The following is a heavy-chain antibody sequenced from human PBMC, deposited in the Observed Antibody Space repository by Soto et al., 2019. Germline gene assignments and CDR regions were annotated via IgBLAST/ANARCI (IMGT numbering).Heavy chain of an antibody. CDR2: IYYIGST. Sequence: QVQLQESGPGLVKPSETLSLTCTVSGGSISSYYWSWIRQPPGKGLEWIGYIYYIGSTNYNPSLKSRVTISVDTSKSQFSLKLSSVTATDTAVYYCARRWGYAIDYWGQGTLVTVSS. V-gene: IGHV4-59*08. CDR3: ARRWGYAIDY. J-gene: IGHJ4*02. D-gene: IGHD2-8*01. CDR1: GGSISSYY.